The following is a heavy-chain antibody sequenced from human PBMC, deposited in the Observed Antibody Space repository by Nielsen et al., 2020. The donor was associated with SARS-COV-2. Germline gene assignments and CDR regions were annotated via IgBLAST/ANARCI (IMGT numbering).Heavy chain of an antibody. V-gene: IGHV3-11*03. CDR1: GFTFSDYY. J-gene: IGHJ3*02. Sequence: GESLKISCAASGFTFSDYYMSWIRQAPGKGLEWVSYISSSSSYTNYADSVKGRFTISRHNAKNSLYLQMNSLRAEDTAVYYCARFSFYDSSGYDAFDIWGQGTMVTVSS. CDR3: ARFSFYDSSGYDAFDI. D-gene: IGHD3-22*01. CDR2: ISSSSSYT.